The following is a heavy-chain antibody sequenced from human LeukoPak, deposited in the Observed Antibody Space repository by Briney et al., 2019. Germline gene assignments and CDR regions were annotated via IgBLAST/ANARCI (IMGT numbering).Heavy chain of an antibody. D-gene: IGHD2-2*01. Sequence: PGGSLRLSCAASGFTFSSYWMSWVRQAPGKGLEWVANIKQDGSEIYYVDSVKGRFTISRDNAKNSVYLQMNSLRAEDTGVYYCARHRVIVVDHYYYYMDVWGKGTTVTVSS. CDR3: ARHRVIVVDHYYYYMDV. J-gene: IGHJ6*03. CDR2: IKQDGSEI. CDR1: GFTFSSYW. V-gene: IGHV3-7*01.